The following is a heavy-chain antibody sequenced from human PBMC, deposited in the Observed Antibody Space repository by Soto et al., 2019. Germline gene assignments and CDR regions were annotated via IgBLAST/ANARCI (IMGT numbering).Heavy chain of an antibody. CDR1: GDRVSRNSAA. D-gene: IGHD6-6*01. Sequence: PSQTLSLTCAVSGDRVSRNSAAWNWIRQSPSRGLEWLGRTYYRSKWYNDYAVSVKSRIAINPDTSKNQFSLQLNSVTPEDTAVYYCAREGISYSSSSSPIGWFDPWGQGTLVTVSS. CDR3: AREGISYSSSSSPIGWFDP. J-gene: IGHJ5*02. V-gene: IGHV6-1*01. CDR2: TYYRSKWYN.